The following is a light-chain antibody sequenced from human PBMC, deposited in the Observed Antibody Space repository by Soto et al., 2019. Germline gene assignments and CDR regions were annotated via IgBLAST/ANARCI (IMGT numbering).Light chain of an antibody. CDR2: GAS. CDR1: QSVSSN. CDR3: QQYNNWWT. Sequence: EIVMTQSPDTLSVSPGERATLSCRASQSVSSNLAWYQQKPGQAPRLLIYGASTRATGIPARFSGSGSGTEFTLTISSLQSEDFAVYYCQQYNNWWTFGLGTKVEI. V-gene: IGKV3-15*01. J-gene: IGKJ1*01.